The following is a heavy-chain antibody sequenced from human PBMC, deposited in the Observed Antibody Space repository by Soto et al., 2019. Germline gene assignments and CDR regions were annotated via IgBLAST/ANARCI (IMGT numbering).Heavy chain of an antibody. J-gene: IGHJ4*02. D-gene: IGHD2-21*02. CDR3: SRQRTTVVTQAYFDH. CDR2: IYYSGRT. CDR1: GESISSSSYY. V-gene: IGHV4-39*01. Sequence: SETPSLTSIVSGESISSSSYYWGWIRQPPGKGLGWIGSIYYSGRTYYNPSFKSRVTISIDTSKNQFSLKLSSVTATDTAVYYWSRQRTTVVTQAYFDHWGQGALVTVSS.